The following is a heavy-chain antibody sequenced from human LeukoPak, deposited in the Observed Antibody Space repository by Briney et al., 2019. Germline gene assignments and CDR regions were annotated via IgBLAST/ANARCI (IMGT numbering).Heavy chain of an antibody. CDR3: AKRDCSSTSRLTSPENY. J-gene: IGHJ4*02. Sequence: GGSLRLSCAASGFTFSDYYLSWVRQAAGKGLEWVSSISARGGNTYYADSVKGRFAISRDNSKNTMYVQMNNLRVEDTAVYFCAKRDCSSTSRLTSPENYWGQGTLVTVSS. CDR2: ISARGGNT. CDR1: GFTFSDYY. V-gene: IGHV3-23*01. D-gene: IGHD2-2*01.